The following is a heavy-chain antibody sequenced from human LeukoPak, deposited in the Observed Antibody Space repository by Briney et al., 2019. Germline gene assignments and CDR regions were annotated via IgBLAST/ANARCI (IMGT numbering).Heavy chain of an antibody. D-gene: IGHD3-22*01. CDR1: GFTFSSYG. J-gene: IGHJ6*02. V-gene: IGHV3-30*18. CDR2: VSYLGDDQ. CDR3: AKDRSSGPHYYYGMGV. Sequence: PGGSLRLSCAASGFTFSSYGIHWVRQSPGKGLEWVAVVSYLGDDQFYAESVKGRFTISRDNSKKTVFLQMNSLRGEDTAVYYCAKDRSSGPHYYYGMGVWGRGTTVIVSS.